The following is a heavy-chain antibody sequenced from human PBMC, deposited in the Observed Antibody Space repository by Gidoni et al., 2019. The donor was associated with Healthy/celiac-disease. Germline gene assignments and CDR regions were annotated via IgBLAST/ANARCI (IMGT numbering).Heavy chain of an antibody. CDR3: AINSGSPT. CDR2: ISYDGSNK. CDR1: GFTFSSYG. V-gene: IGHV3-30*03. D-gene: IGHD1-26*01. J-gene: IGHJ5*02. Sequence: QVQLVESGGCVVQPGRSLRLSCAASGFTFSSYGMHWVRQAPGKGLGWGAVISYDGSNKYYADSVKGRFTISRDNSKNTLYLQMNSLRAEDTAVYYCAINSGSPTWGQGTLVTVSS.